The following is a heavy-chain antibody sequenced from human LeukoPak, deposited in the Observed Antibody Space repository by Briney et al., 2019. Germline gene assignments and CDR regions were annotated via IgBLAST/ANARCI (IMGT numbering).Heavy chain of an antibody. J-gene: IGHJ4*02. Sequence: PGGSLRLSCAASGFTFSSNWMSWVRQAPGKGLEWVANIKQDGSEKYYVDSVKGRFTISRDNTKNSLYLQMNSLRAEDTAVYYCARDVSGSYSFDYWGQGTLVTVSS. D-gene: IGHD1-26*01. CDR2: IKQDGSEK. CDR1: GFTFSSNW. V-gene: IGHV3-7*01. CDR3: ARDVSGSYSFDY.